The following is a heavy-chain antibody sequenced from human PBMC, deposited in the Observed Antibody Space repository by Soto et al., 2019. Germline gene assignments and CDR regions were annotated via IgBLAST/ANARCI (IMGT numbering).Heavy chain of an antibody. CDR3: ARDASVRFGGGYSCYGMDV. CDR1: GGSISSYY. CDR2: IYYSGST. V-gene: IGHV4-59*12. J-gene: IGHJ6*02. Sequence: SETLSLTCTVSGGSISSYYWSWIRQPPWKGLEWIGYIYYSGSTHYNPSLKSRVTISVDTSKNQFSLKLSSVTAADSAVYYCARDASVRFGGGYSCYGMDVWGQGPTVTVSS. D-gene: IGHD3-3*01.